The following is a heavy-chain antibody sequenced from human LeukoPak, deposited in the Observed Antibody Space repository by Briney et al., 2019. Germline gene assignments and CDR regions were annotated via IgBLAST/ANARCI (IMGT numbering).Heavy chain of an antibody. CDR2: INSDGSSR. D-gene: IGHD6-13*01. CDR1: GFTFSNYW. CDR3: ASASSHRIAAGGDY. J-gene: IGHJ4*02. V-gene: IGHV3-74*01. Sequence: GGSLRLSCAASGFTFSNYWMHWVRQAPGKGLVWVSRINSDGSSRNYADSVKGRFTISRDNAKNTLYLRMNSLRAEDTAVYYCASASSHRIAAGGDYWGQGTPVTVSS.